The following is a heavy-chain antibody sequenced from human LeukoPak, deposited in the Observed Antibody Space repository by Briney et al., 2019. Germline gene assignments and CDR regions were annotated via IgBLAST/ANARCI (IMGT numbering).Heavy chain of an antibody. J-gene: IGHJ4*02. CDR3: ASGEEAAFDY. Sequence: GGSLRLSCAASGFTFSGYAMHWVRQAPGKGLEWVAVISYDGSNKCYADSVKGRFTISRDNSKNTLYLQMNSLRAEDTAVYYCASGEEAAFDYWGQGTLVTVSS. V-gene: IGHV3-30-3*01. CDR1: GFTFSGYA. CDR2: ISYDGSNK. D-gene: IGHD3-10*01.